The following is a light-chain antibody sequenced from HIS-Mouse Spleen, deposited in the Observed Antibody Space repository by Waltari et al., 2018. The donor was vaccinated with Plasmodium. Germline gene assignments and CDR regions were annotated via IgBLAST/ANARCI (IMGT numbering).Light chain of an antibody. J-gene: IGLJ2*01. Sequence: QSALTQPASVSGSPGQSITISCTGTSSDVGSYNLVSWYQQHPGKAPKLMIYEGSKRPSGVSNRFSGSKSGNTACLTISGLQAEDEADYYCCSYAGSRMVFGGGTKLTVL. CDR2: EGS. CDR3: CSYAGSRMV. V-gene: IGLV2-23*01. CDR1: SSDVGSYNL.